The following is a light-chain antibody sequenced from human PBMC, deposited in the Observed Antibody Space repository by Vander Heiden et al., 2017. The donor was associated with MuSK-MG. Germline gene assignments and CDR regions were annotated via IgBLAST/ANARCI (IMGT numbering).Light chain of an antibody. CDR1: ASDIGAFDF. Sequence: QSALTQPASVSGSPGQSITISCTGTASDIGAFDFVSWYQQHPGKAPRLLIYDVNSRPAGVSNRFSGSKSGNTASLTISGLQAEDESQYYCSSYSSTTTLVVFGGGTTVTVL. J-gene: IGLJ2*01. CDR2: DVN. V-gene: IGLV2-14*03. CDR3: SSYSSTTTLVV.